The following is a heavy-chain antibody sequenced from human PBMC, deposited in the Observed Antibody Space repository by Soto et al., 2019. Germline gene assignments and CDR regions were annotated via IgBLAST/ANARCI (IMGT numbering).Heavy chain of an antibody. CDR1: GGSFSDYY. V-gene: IGHV4-34*01. Sequence: SETLSLTCAVYGGSFSDYYWSWIRQSPGKGLEWIGETSHRGDTAYNPSLKSRAIISLDTSRNQFSLKMGSVTAADTAVYYCASLSEYSARDWSQGGPVTVSS. D-gene: IGHD5-18*01. CDR3: ASLSEYSARD. J-gene: IGHJ4*02. CDR2: TSHRGDT.